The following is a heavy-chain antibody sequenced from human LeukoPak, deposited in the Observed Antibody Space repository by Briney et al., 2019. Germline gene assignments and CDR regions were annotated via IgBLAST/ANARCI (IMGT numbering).Heavy chain of an antibody. V-gene: IGHV3-48*03. CDR1: GFIFSSYE. J-gene: IGHJ4*02. Sequence: PGGSLRLSCPASGFIFSSYEMNWVRQAAGKGLDGVACISNSGGTIYYVDCVKGRFTISRDNAKNSLYLQMNCLRAEDTAVYYSVRPNGPTPVDYRGQGTLVTASS. CDR2: ISNSGGTI. CDR3: VRPNGPTPVDY.